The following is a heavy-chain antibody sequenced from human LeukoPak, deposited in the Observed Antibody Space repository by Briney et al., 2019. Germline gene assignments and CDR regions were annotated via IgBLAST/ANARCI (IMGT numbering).Heavy chain of an antibody. CDR2: IKQDGSEK. CDR3: ARDNVEGYYHGMDV. V-gene: IGHV3-7*01. CDR1: GFTFSSYW. J-gene: IGHJ6*02. Sequence: GGSLRLSCAASGFTFSSYWMSWVRQAPGKGLEWVANIKQDGSEKYYVDSVKGRFTISRDNAKNSLYLQMNSLRAEDTAVYYCARDNVEGYYHGMDVWGQGTTVTVSS.